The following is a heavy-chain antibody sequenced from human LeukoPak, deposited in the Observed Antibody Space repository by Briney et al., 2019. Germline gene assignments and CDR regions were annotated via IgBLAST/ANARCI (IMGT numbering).Heavy chain of an antibody. Sequence: SETLSLTCAVSGASISGSGYYLGRIRQPPGKGLEWIGNIYYTGSTYYNASLQSRVTISIDMSKNQFSLRLSSVTAADTAVYYCARGTMSSYGYMDVWGKGTTVTISS. CDR1: GASISGSGYY. CDR3: ARGTMSSYGYMDV. D-gene: IGHD3-3*01. CDR2: IYYTGST. J-gene: IGHJ6*03. V-gene: IGHV4-39*07.